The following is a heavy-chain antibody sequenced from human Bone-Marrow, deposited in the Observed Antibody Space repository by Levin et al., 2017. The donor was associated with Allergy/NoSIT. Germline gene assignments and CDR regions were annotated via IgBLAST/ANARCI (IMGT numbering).Heavy chain of an antibody. CDR1: GDSVSSNNAA. Sequence: SETLSLTCAISGDSVSSNNAAWNWIRQSPSRGLEWLGRTYYRSKWYNDYAVSVKSRITINPDTSKNQFSLQLSSVTPEDTAVDFCAAGRHSLDYNSNGFYYWGQGTLVTVAS. J-gene: IGHJ4*02. D-gene: IGHD3-10*01. CDR2: TYYRSKWYN. CDR3: AAGRHSLDYNSNGFYY. V-gene: IGHV6-1*01.